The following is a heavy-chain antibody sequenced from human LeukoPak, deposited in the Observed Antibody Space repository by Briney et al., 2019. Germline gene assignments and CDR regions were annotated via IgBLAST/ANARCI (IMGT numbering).Heavy chain of an antibody. D-gene: IGHD2-15*01. CDR1: GGTFSSYA. CDR2: IIPILGIA. V-gene: IGHV1-69*04. J-gene: IGHJ6*02. Sequence: ASVKVSCKASGGTFSSYAISWVRQAPGQGLEWRGRIIPILGIANYAQKLQGRVTITADKSTSTAYMELSSLRSEDTAVYYCARRGCSGGSCYYPYYGMDVWGQGTTVTVSS. CDR3: ARRGCSGGSCYYPYYGMDV.